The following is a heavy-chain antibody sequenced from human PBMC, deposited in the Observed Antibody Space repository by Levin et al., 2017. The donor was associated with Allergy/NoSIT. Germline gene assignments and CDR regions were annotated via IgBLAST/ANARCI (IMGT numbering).Heavy chain of an antibody. Sequence: ASVKVSCKASEGTFSGYGFSWVRQAPGHGLAWMGGIIPSIDTVNYAQKFQGRVTISADESTKTVFMELRSLRTEDTAVYYYARGRYYDFRWGQGTQVTVSS. CDR1: EGTFSGYG. CDR3: ARGRYYDFR. CDR2: IIPSIDTV. D-gene: IGHD3-3*01. J-gene: IGHJ4*02. V-gene: IGHV1-69*13.